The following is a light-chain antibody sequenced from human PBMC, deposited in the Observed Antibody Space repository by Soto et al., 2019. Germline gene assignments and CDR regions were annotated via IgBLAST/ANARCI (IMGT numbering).Light chain of an antibody. CDR1: QSISYW. J-gene: IGKJ4*01. V-gene: IGKV1-5*03. CDR2: KAS. CDR3: QQYSSFS. Sequence: DIEMTQSPSTLSACVGDRVTITCRASQSISYWLAWYQQKPGKAPKLLIYKASTLEIGVPSRFSGSGSGTEFTLTISSLQPDDFATYYCQQYSSFSFGGGTKVEIK.